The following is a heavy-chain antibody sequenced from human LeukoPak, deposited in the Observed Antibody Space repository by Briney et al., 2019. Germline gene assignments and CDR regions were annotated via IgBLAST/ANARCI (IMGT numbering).Heavy chain of an antibody. CDR1: EFTFSSCA. J-gene: IGHJ4*02. CDR2: ISASGGTT. D-gene: IGHD3-9*01. V-gene: IGHV3-23*01. CDR3: AKGGALVLRYFDWLLLWEGPPDSDFDY. Sequence: PGGSLRLSCAASEFTFSSCAMSWVRQAPGKGLEWVSGISASGGTTYYGDSVKGRFTISRDNSKNTLVLQLNSLRAEDTAVYYCAKGGALVLRYFDWLLLWEGPPDSDFDYWGQGTLVTVSS.